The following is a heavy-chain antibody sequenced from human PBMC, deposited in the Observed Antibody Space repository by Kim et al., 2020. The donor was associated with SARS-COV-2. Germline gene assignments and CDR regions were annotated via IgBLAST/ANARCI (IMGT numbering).Heavy chain of an antibody. CDR3: SRNKEPPRFYGMDV. CDR2: IYPGDSDT. CDR1: GYSFTSYW. Sequence: GESLKISCKGSGYSFTSYWIGWVRQMPGKGLEWMGIIYPGDSDTRYSPSFQGQVTILDDKSLSTACPPWSSLKAPDTARYYWSRNKEPPRFYGMDVWVRGTTVTVS. J-gene: IGHJ6*02. V-gene: IGHV5-51*01.